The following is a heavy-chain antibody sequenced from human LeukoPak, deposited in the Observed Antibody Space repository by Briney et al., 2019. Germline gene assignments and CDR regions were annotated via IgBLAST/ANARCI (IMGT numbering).Heavy chain of an antibody. CDR3: ARDLSPVVRASPMGY. CDR2: ITYDGYYK. J-gene: IGHJ4*02. V-gene: IGHV3-30*03. D-gene: IGHD3-10*01. CDR1: GFTFTSYG. Sequence: GGCLRLSCAASGFTFTSYGMHWARQAPGKGLEWVALITYDGYYKYYSDSVNGRFTISSDTSKNTLYLQMNSLRAEDTAVYYCARDLSPVVRASPMGYWGQGTLVTVSS.